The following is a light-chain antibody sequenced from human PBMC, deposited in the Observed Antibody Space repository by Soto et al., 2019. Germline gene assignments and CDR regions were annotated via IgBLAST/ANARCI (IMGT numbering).Light chain of an antibody. J-gene: IGKJ5*01. CDR2: GAS. CDR3: QQYNNWPPIN. V-gene: IGKV3-15*01. CDR1: QSVSGN. Sequence: EIVMTQSPATLSVSPGERATLSCRASQSVSGNLAWYQQKPGQAPRLIIYGASTRATGIPARFSGSGSGTEFTLTISSLQSEDFAVYYCQQYNNWPPINFGQGTRLEIK.